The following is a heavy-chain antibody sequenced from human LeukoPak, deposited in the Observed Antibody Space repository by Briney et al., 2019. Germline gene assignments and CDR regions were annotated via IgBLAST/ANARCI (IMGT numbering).Heavy chain of an antibody. Sequence: PSETLSLTCTVSGGSMRSYYWNWIRQPPGKGLEWIGYIYYSGSTNYNPSLKSRVTISVDTSKNQFSLILSSVTAADTAVYYCARYRTGGGAFDIWGQGTMVTVSS. V-gene: IGHV4-59*01. CDR3: ARYRTGGGAFDI. J-gene: IGHJ3*02. CDR1: GGSMRSYY. CDR2: IYYSGST. D-gene: IGHD1-14*01.